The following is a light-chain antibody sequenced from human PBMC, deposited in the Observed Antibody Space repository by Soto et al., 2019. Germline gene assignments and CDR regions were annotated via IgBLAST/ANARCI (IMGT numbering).Light chain of an antibody. J-gene: IGLJ3*02. CDR1: SNDFGGYNF. Sequence: QSALTQPRSVSGSPGQSVTISCTGTSNDFGGYNFVSWYQQHPGKVPKLFIYDVSRRPSGVPDRFSGSKSRNTASLTISGLQAEDEADYYCSSYAGSYTLVFGGGTKLTVL. CDR2: DVS. CDR3: SSYAGSYTLV. V-gene: IGLV2-11*02.